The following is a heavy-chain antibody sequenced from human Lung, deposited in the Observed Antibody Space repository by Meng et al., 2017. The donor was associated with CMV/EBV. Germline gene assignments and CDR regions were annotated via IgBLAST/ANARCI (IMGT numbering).Heavy chain of an antibody. V-gene: IGHV4-39*02. CDR3: VRYYDRSGHHYFDY. CDR2: IYYIGGT. D-gene: IGHD3-22*01. Sequence: SXTLSLXCSVSAGSISSYGSFGGWIRQPPGKGLEWIGMIYYIGGTHYNPSLKSRVIVSVDTSKKNFSMKLSSVTASDTAVYYCVRYYDRSGHHYFDYWGQGXLVTVSS. J-gene: IGHJ4*02. CDR1: AGSISSYGSF.